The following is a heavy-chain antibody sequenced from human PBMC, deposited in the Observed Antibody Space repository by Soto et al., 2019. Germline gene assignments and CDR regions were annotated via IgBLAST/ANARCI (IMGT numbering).Heavy chain of an antibody. J-gene: IGHJ4*02. CDR2: TRNKANSYTT. CDR1: GFTFSDHY. CDR3: ARDSSGDSSGWYDY. D-gene: IGHD6-19*01. V-gene: IGHV3-72*01. Sequence: EVQLVESGGGLVQPGGSLRLSCAASGFTFSDHYMDWVRQAPGKGLEWVGRTRNKANSYTTEYAASVKGRFTISRDESKNSLYLQMNSLRTEDTAVYYWARDSSGDSSGWYDYWGQGTLVTVSS.